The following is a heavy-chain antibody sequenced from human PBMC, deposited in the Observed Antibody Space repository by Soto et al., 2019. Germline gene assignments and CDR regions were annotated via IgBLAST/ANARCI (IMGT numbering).Heavy chain of an antibody. D-gene: IGHD1-20*01. V-gene: IGHV3-23*01. Sequence: EVQLLESGGGLVQPGGSLRLSCVASGFTFSSYAMTWVRQAPEKGLEWVSSIGNGSTYYADSVKGRFTISRDDSKDTLYLQMNSLKVEDSALYYCAKRMMTSIRVPGNYFDLWGRGTLVTVSS. CDR3: AKRMMTSIRVPGNYFDL. CDR1: GFTFSSYA. CDR2: SIGNGST. J-gene: IGHJ4*02.